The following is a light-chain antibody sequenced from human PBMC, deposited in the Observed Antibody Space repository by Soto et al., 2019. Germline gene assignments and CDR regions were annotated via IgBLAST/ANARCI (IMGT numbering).Light chain of an antibody. Sequence: DIVMTQSPDSLAVSLGERATINCKSSQSVLYSSNNKNYLAWYQQKPGQPPKLLIYWASTRESGVPDRFSGSGSGTDFTLRISRVEAEDVGVYYCMQALQTPWTFGQGTKVEI. J-gene: IGKJ1*01. CDR2: WAS. CDR3: MQALQTPWT. CDR1: QSVLYSSNNKNY. V-gene: IGKV4-1*01.